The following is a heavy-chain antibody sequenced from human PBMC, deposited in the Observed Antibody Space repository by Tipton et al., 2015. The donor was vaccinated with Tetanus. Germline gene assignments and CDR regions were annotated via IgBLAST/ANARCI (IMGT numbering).Heavy chain of an antibody. Sequence: PSLTCTVSGGSISSYYWSWIRQPPGKGLEWIGYIYYSGSTNYNPSLKSRVTISVDMSKNQFSLKLSSVTAADTAVYYCARGGYGDGRKIFDYWGQGTLVTVSS. D-gene: IGHD4-17*01. CDR3: ARGGYGDGRKIFDY. CDR1: GGSISSYY. V-gene: IGHV4-59*01. CDR2: IYYSGST. J-gene: IGHJ4*02.